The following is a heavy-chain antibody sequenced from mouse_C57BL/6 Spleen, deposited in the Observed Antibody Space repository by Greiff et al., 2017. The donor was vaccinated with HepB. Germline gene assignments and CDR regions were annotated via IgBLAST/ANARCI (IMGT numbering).Heavy chain of an antibody. CDR1: GYSFTGYY. Sequence: EVKLQESGPELVKPGASVKISCKASGYSFTGYYMNWVKQSPEKSLEWIGEINPSTGGTTYNQKFKAKATLTVDKSSSTAYMQLKSLTSEDSAVYYCARSYYDYGGGMDYWGQGTSVTVSS. CDR3: ARSYYDYGGGMDY. D-gene: IGHD2-4*01. J-gene: IGHJ4*01. CDR2: INPSTGGT. V-gene: IGHV1-42*01.